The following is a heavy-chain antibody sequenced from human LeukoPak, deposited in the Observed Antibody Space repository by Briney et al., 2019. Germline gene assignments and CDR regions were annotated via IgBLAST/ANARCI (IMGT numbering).Heavy chain of an antibody. J-gene: IGHJ4*02. D-gene: IGHD3-22*01. CDR2: INPSGGST. CDR3: AREILRYYYDSSGYYYPPDY. Sequence: ASVTVSCKASGYTFTSYYMHWVRQAPGQGLEWMGIINPSGGSTSYAQKFQGRVTMTRDTSTSTVYMELSSLRSEDTAVYYCAREILRYYYDSSGYYYPPDYWGQGTLVTVSS. V-gene: IGHV1-46*01. CDR1: GYTFTSYY.